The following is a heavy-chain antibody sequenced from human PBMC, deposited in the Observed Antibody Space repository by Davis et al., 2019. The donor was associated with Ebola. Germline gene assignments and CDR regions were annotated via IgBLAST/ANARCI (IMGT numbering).Heavy chain of an antibody. Sequence: GESLKISCAASGFTFSSYAMSWIRQAPGKGLEWVSYISGDSLYTNYADSVRGRLTISRDDAKNSLYLQMNSLRAEDTAVYYCARFSRGNPIDDWGQGTLVTVSS. J-gene: IGHJ4*02. V-gene: IGHV3-11*03. CDR2: ISGDSLYT. CDR1: GFTFSSYA. CDR3: ARFSRGNPIDD.